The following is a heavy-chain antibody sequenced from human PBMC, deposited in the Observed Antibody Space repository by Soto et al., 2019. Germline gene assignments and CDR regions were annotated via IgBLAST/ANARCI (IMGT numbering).Heavy chain of an antibody. CDR3: AKDSVTVFGVVIPGTLDY. CDR2: IAYDGSKK. V-gene: IGHV3-30*18. J-gene: IGHJ4*02. D-gene: IGHD3-3*01. CDR1: GFTFRIYG. Sequence: GGTLRLSCSASGFTFRIYGMHWVRQAPGKGLEWVAVIAYDGSKKYYADSVKGRFTISRDNSNNTLYLHMSSLSAEDTAVYYCAKDSVTVFGVVIPGTLDYWGQGILVTVSS.